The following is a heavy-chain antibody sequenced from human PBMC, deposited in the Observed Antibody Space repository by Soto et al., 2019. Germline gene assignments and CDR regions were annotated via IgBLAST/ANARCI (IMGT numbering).Heavy chain of an antibody. D-gene: IGHD2-21*02. J-gene: IGHJ4*02. CDR1: GFTFSSYA. CDR3: ARSYYCGGDCSWGAFDY. V-gene: IGHV3-23*01. CDR2: ISGSGDST. Sequence: EVQLLESGGGLVQPGGSLRLSCAASGFTFSSYAMSWVRQAPGKGLEWVSAISGSGDSTYYADSVKGRFAISRDNSKNTLYLQMNSLRAEDTAVYYCARSYYCGGDCSWGAFDYWGQGTLVTVSS.